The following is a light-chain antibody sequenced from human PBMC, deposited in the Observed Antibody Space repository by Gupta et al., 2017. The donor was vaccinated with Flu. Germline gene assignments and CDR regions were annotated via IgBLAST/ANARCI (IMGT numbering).Light chain of an antibody. CDR1: QDINYY. J-gene: IGKJ5*01. CDR3: QQFHDLPPT. V-gene: IGKV1-33*01. CDR2: DTS. Sequence: GDRVTITCQASQDINYYLNWYQQKPRKAPTLLIYDTSKLETGVPSRFSGSGSGTDFTLTISSLQPEDIAAYYCQQFHDLPPTFGQGTRLEI.